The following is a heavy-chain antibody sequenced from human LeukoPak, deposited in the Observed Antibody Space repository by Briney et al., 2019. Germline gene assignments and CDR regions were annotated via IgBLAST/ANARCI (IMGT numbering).Heavy chain of an antibody. D-gene: IGHD6-19*01. J-gene: IGHJ6*02. Sequence: ASVKVSCKASGYTFTSYYMHWVRQAPGQGLEWMGIINPSGGSTSYAQKFQGRATMTRDTSTSTVYMELSSLGSEDTAVYYCASQQWLGLSGLKAPYYYGMDVWGQGTTVTVSS. CDR1: GYTFTSYY. CDR3: ASQQWLGLSGLKAPYYYGMDV. CDR2: INPSGGST. V-gene: IGHV1-46*01.